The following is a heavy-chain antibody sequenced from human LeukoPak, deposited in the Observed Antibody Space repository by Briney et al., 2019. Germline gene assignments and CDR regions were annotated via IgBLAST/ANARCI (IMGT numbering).Heavy chain of an antibody. CDR2: INPNSGGT. J-gene: IGHJ3*02. CDR3: ARREYSSGWGSFDI. Sequence: ASVKVSCKASGYTFTGYYMHWVRQAPGQGLEWMGWINPNSGGTNYAQKFQGRVTMTRDTSISAAYMELSRLRSDDTAVYYCARREYSSGWGSFDIWGQGTVVTVSS. CDR1: GYTFTGYY. V-gene: IGHV1-2*02. D-gene: IGHD6-19*01.